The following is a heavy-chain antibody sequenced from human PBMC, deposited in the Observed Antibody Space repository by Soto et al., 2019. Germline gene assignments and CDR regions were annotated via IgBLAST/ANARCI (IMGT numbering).Heavy chain of an antibody. V-gene: IGHV3-23*01. CDR3: ARGGAMGVDY. CDR1: GFTFRDFA. J-gene: IGHJ4*02. D-gene: IGHD1-26*01. Sequence: HPGGSLRLSCAASGFTFRDFAMSWVRQAPGRGLEWVSTISGLVNSVFYADSVRGRFTVSRDNSKNTLYLHVNTLRDEDTAVYYCARGGAMGVDYWGQGTLVTVSS. CDR2: ISGLVNSV.